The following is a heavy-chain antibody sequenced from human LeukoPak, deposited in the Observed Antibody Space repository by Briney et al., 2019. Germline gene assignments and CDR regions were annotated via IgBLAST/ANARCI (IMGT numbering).Heavy chain of an antibody. CDR2: INHSGGT. Sequence: SETLSLTCAVYGGSFSGYYWSWIRQPPGKGLEWIGEINHSGGTNYNPSPKSRVTISVDTSKNQFSLKLSSVTAADTAVYYCARGPYSNSSYYYGMDVWGQGTTVTVSS. J-gene: IGHJ6*02. V-gene: IGHV4-34*01. CDR3: ARGPYSNSSYYYGMDV. CDR1: GGSFSGYY. D-gene: IGHD4-11*01.